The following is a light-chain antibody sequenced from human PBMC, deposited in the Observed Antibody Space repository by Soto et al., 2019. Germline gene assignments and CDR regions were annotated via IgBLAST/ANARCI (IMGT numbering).Light chain of an antibody. V-gene: IGLV2-14*03. J-gene: IGLJ1*01. Sequence: QSALTQPASVSGSPGQSITISCTGSSSDVGAYNYVSWYQHHPDKAPKLVIYDVTNRPSGVSNRFSGSKSGNMASLTISGLQAEDEADYYCNSYTSRTTPYVFGTGTKVTVL. CDR1: SSDVGAYNY. CDR3: NSYTSRTTPYV. CDR2: DVT.